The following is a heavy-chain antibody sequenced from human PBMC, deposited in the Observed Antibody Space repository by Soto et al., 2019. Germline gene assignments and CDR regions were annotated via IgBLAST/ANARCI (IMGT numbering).Heavy chain of an antibody. CDR1: GFTFSDYY. J-gene: IGHJ4*02. CDR3: ARVVRPRPAVDYYGSGSYYHNVDY. V-gene: IGHV3-11*01. CDR2: ISSSGSTI. Sequence: GGSLRLSCAASGFTFSDYYMSWIRQAPGKGLEWVSYISSSGSTIYYADSVKGRFTISRDNAKNSLYLQMNSLRAEDTAVYYCARVVRPRPAVDYYGSGSYYHNVDYWGQGTLVTVSS. D-gene: IGHD3-10*01.